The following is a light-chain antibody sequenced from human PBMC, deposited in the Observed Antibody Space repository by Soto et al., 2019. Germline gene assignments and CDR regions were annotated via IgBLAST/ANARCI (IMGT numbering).Light chain of an antibody. V-gene: IGKV3-20*01. CDR1: QSLSSNY. J-gene: IGKJ1*01. Sequence: EIELTQSPGTLFLSPGERATLSCRASQSLSSNYLAWYQQKPGQAPRLLIYGASSRATGIPDRFSGSGSGTDFNLTISSLEPEDFAVYYCPHYGLSFTWTFGQGTKVEI. CDR2: GAS. CDR3: PHYGLSFTWT.